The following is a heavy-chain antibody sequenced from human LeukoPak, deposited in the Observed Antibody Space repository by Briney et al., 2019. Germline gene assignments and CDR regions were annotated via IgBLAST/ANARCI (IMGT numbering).Heavy chain of an antibody. CDR1: GGTFSSYA. V-gene: IGHV1-69*05. Sequence: ASVKVSCKAPGGTFSSYAISWVRQAPGQGLEWMGRIIPIFGTANYAQKFQGRVTITTDESTSTAYMELSSLRSEDTAVYYCARGDVDIVANVDYWGQGTLVTVSS. J-gene: IGHJ4*02. D-gene: IGHD5-12*01. CDR3: ARGDVDIVANVDY. CDR2: IIPIFGTA.